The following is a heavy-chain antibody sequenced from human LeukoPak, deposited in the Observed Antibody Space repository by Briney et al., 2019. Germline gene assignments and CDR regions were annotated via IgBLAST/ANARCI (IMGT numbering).Heavy chain of an antibody. J-gene: IGHJ6*02. V-gene: IGHV1-18*01. CDR3: ARESTPYGDYVGWSYYYYGMDV. CDR2: ISAYNGNT. D-gene: IGHD4-17*01. Sequence: ASVKVSCKASGYTFTGYGISWVRQAPGQGLEWMGWISAYNGNTNYAQKLQGRVTMTTDASTSTAYMELRSLRSDDTAVYYCARESTPYGDYVGWSYYYYGMDVWGQGTTVTVSS. CDR1: GYTFTGYG.